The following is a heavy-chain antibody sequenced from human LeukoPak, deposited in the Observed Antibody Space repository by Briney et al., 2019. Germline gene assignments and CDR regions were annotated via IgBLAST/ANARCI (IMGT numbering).Heavy chain of an antibody. CDR3: AKEGYYYDSSGYYFIDY. CDR1: GFTFSSYG. Sequence: PGGSLRLSCAASGFTFSSYGMRWVRQAPGKGLEWVAVISYDGSNKYYADSVKGRFTISRDNSKNTLYLQMNSLGAEDTAVYYCAKEGYYYDSSGYYFIDYWGQGTLVTVSS. V-gene: IGHV3-30*18. D-gene: IGHD3-22*01. J-gene: IGHJ4*02. CDR2: ISYDGSNK.